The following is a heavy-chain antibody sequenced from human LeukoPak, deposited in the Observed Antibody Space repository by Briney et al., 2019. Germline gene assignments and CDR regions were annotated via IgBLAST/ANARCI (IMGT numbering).Heavy chain of an antibody. Sequence: GGSLILSCAASGFTFSDYNMSWIRQATGKVLEWVSYISSSGSTIYYADSMKGRFNISRDHAKTPVYLQMNSLRAEDTAVYYCARGCSGGSCPTGPMDVWGKGTTVTVSS. D-gene: IGHD2-15*01. CDR2: ISSSGSTI. J-gene: IGHJ6*04. V-gene: IGHV3-11*04. CDR3: ARGCSGGSCPTGPMDV. CDR1: GFTFSDYN.